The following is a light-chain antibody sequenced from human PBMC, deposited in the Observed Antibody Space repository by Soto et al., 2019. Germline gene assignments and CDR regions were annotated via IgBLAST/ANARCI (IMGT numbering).Light chain of an antibody. J-gene: IGKJ4*01. CDR1: EGVGSS. CDR3: QQRNPLT. CDR2: GAS. Sequence: ETVMTQSPATLSVSPGERVTLSCRASEGVGSSLAWYQQKPGQAPRVLIYGASTRATGIPARFSGSGSGTDFTLTISSLQSEDFAVYYCQQRNPLTFGGGTTVDIK. V-gene: IGKV3-15*01.